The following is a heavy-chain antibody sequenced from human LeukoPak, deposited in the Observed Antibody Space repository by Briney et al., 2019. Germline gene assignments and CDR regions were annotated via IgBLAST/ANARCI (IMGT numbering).Heavy chain of an antibody. Sequence: PSETLSLTCTVSGGSISSGGYYWSWIRQHPGKGLEWIGYIYYSGSTYYNPSLKSRVTISVDTSKNQFSLKLSSVTAADTAVYYCARDSPGQLPGYYYYSMDVWGQGTTVTVSS. CDR3: ARDSPGQLPGYYYYSMDV. V-gene: IGHV4-31*03. CDR2: IYYSGST. CDR1: GGSISSGGYY. D-gene: IGHD2-2*01. J-gene: IGHJ6*02.